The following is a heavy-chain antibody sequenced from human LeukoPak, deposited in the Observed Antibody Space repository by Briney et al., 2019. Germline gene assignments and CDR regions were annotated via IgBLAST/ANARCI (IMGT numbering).Heavy chain of an antibody. CDR2: INSDGSST. J-gene: IGHJ4*02. CDR3: ARGVEMAAPKDYFDY. Sequence: GGSLRLSCAASGFTSSSYWMHWVRQAPGKGLVWVSRINSDGSSTSYADSVKGRFTISRDNAKNTLYLQMNSLRAEDTAVYYCARGVEMAAPKDYFDYWGQGTLVTVSS. V-gene: IGHV3-74*01. CDR1: GFTSSSYW. D-gene: IGHD5-24*01.